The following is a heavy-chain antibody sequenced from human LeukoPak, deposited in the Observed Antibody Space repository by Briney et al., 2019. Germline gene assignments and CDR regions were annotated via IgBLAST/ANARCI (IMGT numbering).Heavy chain of an antibody. CDR3: AREYTGSEYFDY. V-gene: IGHV3-48*03. J-gene: IGHJ4*02. CDR1: GFTFSSYE. D-gene: IGHD5-12*01. CDR2: ISDTPNTM. Sequence: GGSLRLSCVASGFTFSSYEMNWVRQAPGKGLGWVSYISDTPNTMYYADSVKGRFTISRDNAKNSLFLQMNSLRVDDTAVYYCAREYTGSEYFDYWGQGTLVTVSS.